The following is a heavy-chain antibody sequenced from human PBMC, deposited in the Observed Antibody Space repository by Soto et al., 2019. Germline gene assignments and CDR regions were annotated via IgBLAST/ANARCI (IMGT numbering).Heavy chain of an antibody. CDR1: GYTFTSYA. CDR2: INAGNGNT. V-gene: IGHV1-3*01. D-gene: IGHD2-2*01. Sequence: QVPLVQSGAEVKKPGASVKVSCKASGYTFTSYAMHWVRQAPGQRLEWMGWINAGNGNTKYSQKFQGRVTITRDTSASTAYMELSSLRSEDTAVYYCARSTIVVVPAAEVDDNWFDPWGQGTLVTVSS. CDR3: ARSTIVVVPAAEVDDNWFDP. J-gene: IGHJ5*02.